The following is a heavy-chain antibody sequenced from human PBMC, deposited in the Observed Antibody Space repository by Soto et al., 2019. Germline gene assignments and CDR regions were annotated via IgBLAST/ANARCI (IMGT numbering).Heavy chain of an antibody. Sequence: SETLSLTCTVSGGSISSYYWSCIRQPPWKGLEWIGYIYYSGSTNYNPSLKSRVTISVDTSKNQFSLKLSPVTAADTDVYYCARVHISAHPQSGWYSWFEPWGQGTMVTVSS. CDR2: IYYSGST. V-gene: IGHV4-59*01. CDR3: ARVHISAHPQSGWYSWFEP. CDR1: GGSISSYY. J-gene: IGHJ5*02. D-gene: IGHD6-19*01.